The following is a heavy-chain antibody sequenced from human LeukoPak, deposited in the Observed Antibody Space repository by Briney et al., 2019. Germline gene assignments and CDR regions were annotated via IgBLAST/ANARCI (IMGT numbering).Heavy chain of an antibody. D-gene: IGHD2/OR15-2a*01. CDR2: IIPILGIA. CDR3: ARDPVISAEDY. CDR1: GGTFSSYT. Sequence: SVKVSCKASGGTFSSYTISWVRQAPGQGLEWMGRIIPILGIANYAQEFQGRVTITADKSTSTACMELSSLRSEDTAVYYCARDPVISAEDYWGQGTLVTVSS. V-gene: IGHV1-69*04. J-gene: IGHJ4*02.